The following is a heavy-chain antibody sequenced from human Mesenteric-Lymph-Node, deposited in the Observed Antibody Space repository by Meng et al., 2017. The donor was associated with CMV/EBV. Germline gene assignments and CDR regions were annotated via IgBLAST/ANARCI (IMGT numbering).Heavy chain of an antibody. CDR2: IKQDGSNK. D-gene: IGHD6-25*01. Sequence: GGSLRLSCAASGFTFSSYGMHWVRQAPGKGLEWVANIKQDGSNKYYADSVKGRFTISRDNSKNTLYLQMNSLRAEDTAVYYCARDRSAAGYFDSWGQGTLVTVSS. V-gene: IGHV3-30*19. CDR3: ARDRSAAGYFDS. CDR1: GFTFSSYG. J-gene: IGHJ4*02.